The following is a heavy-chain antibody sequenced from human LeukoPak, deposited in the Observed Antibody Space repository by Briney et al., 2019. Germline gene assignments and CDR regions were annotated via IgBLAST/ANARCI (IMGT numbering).Heavy chain of an antibody. Sequence: GGSLRLSCAASGFTVSSNYMSWVRQAPGKGLEWVSVIYSGGSTYYADSVKGRFTISRDNSKNTLYLQMNSLRAEDTAVYYCASSGYSYGHYFDYWGQGTLVTVSS. D-gene: IGHD5-18*01. CDR2: IYSGGST. V-gene: IGHV3-53*01. CDR1: GFTVSSNY. CDR3: ASSGYSYGHYFDY. J-gene: IGHJ4*02.